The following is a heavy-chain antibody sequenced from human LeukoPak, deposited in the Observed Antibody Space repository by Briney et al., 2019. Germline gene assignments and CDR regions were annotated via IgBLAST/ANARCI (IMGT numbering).Heavy chain of an antibody. Sequence: GGSLRLSCAASGFTFSSYAMHWVRQAPGKGLEWVAVISYDGSNKYYADSVKGRFTISRDNSKNTLYLQMNSLRAEDTAVYYCARGVPQAYCGGDCHSYFGYWGQGTLVTVSS. D-gene: IGHD2-21*02. CDR2: ISYDGSNK. CDR1: GFTFSSYA. J-gene: IGHJ4*02. CDR3: ARGVPQAYCGGDCHSYFGY. V-gene: IGHV3-30-3*01.